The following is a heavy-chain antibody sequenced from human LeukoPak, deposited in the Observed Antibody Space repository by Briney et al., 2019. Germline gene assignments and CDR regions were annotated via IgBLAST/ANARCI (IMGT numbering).Heavy chain of an antibody. CDR1: GGSISSYY. V-gene: IGHV4-59*08. CDR2: IYYSGST. J-gene: IGHJ4*02. Sequence: SETLSLTCTVSGGSISSYYWSWIRQPPGKGLEWIGYIYYSGSTNYNPSLKSRVTISVDTSKNQFSLKLSSVTAADTAVYYCASQTSRGSPVDYWGQGTLVTVSS. D-gene: IGHD1-14*01. CDR3: ASQTSRGSPVDY.